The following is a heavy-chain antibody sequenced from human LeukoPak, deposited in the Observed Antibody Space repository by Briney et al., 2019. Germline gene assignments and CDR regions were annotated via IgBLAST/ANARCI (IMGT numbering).Heavy chain of an antibody. CDR2: ISSSGSTI. J-gene: IGHJ4*02. CDR3: ARARCRGSCSLCDY. V-gene: IGHV3-48*03. CDR1: RFTVSSYD. D-gene: IGHD2-15*01. Sequence: GGSLRLSCAATRFTVSSYDMNWVRQAPGKGLEWVSYISSSGSTIYYADSVKGRFTISRDNAKNSLYLQMNSLRAEDTAVYYCARARCRGSCSLCDYWGQGTLVTVSS.